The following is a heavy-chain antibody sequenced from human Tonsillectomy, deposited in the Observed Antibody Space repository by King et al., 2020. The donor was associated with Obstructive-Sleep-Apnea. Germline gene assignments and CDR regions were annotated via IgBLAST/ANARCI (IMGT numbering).Heavy chain of an antibody. CDR3: ARVGRYGDYFDY. CDR1: GYTFTSYD. J-gene: IGHJ4*02. V-gene: IGHV1-8*01. D-gene: IGHD4-17*01. CDR2: MNPNSGNT. Sequence: QVQLVESGAEVKKPGASVKVSCKASGYTFTSYDVNWVRQATGQGLEWMGWMNPNSGNTGYEQKFQGRVTMTRNTSISTAYMELSSLRSEDTAVYYCARVGRYGDYFDYWGQGTLVTVSS.